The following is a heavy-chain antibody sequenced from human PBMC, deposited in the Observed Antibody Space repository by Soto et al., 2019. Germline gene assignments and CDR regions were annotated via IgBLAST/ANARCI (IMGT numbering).Heavy chain of an antibody. CDR2: MSGSGGST. Sequence: GGSLRLSCAASGFTFSSYAMSWVRQAPGKGLEWVSAMSGSGGSTYYADSVKGRFTISRDNSKNTLYLQMNSLRAEDTAVYYCAGESGSYSYYYYGMDVWGQGTTVTVSS. D-gene: IGHD1-26*01. J-gene: IGHJ6*02. CDR1: GFTFSSYA. V-gene: IGHV3-23*01. CDR3: AGESGSYSYYYYGMDV.